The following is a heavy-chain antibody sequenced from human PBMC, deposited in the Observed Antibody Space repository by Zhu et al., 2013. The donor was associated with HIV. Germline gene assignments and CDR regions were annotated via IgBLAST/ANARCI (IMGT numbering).Heavy chain of an antibody. Sequence: QVQLQESGPGLVKPSETLSLTCTVSGGSISSYYWSWIRQPPGKGLEWIGYIYYSGSTNYNPSLKSRVTISVDTSKNQFSLKLSSVTAADTAVYYCARAFTVTDPFDYVGPGNPGHRLL. D-gene: IGHD4-4*01. CDR2: IYYSGST. CDR3: ARAFTVTDPFDY. J-gene: IGHJ4*02. CDR1: GGSISSYY. V-gene: IGHV4-59*01.